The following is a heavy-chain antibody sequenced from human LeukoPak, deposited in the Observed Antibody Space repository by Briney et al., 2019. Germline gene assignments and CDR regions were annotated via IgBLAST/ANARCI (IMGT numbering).Heavy chain of an antibody. D-gene: IGHD1-26*01. CDR2: ITDIGVDT. CDR3: AKGSRGSYHY. J-gene: IGHJ4*02. V-gene: IGHV3-23*01. CDR1: GFTFNSDA. Sequence: GGSLRLSCAASGFTFNSDAMTWVRQAPEKGLEWVSSITDIGVDTYYADSVKGRFTISRDNSKNTLFLQMNSLRAEDTAVYYCAKGSRGSYHYWGQGTLVTVSS.